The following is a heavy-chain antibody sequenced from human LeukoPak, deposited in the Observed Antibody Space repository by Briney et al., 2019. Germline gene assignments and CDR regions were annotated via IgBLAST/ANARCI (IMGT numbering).Heavy chain of an antibody. CDR3: AKYSYCGGDCYWGYYYYYMDV. J-gene: IGHJ6*03. CDR2: ISGSGGST. CDR1: GFTFSSYG. Sequence: GGSLRLSCVASGFTFSSYGMSWVRPAPGKGLEWVSAISGSGGSTYYADSVKGRFTISRDNSKNTLYLQMNGLRAEDTDVYYCAKYSYCGGDCYWGYYYYYMDVWGKGTTVTISS. D-gene: IGHD2-21*02. V-gene: IGHV3-23*01.